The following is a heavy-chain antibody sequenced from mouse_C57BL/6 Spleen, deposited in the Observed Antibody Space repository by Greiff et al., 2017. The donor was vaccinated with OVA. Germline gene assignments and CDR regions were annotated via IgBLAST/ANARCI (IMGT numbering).Heavy chain of an antibody. J-gene: IGHJ3*01. CDR2: INPNNGGT. V-gene: IGHV1-26*01. D-gene: IGHD2-14*01. Sequence: EVQLQQSGPELVKPGASVKISCKASGYTFTDYYMNWVKQSHGKSLEWIGDINPNNGGTSYNQKFKGKATLTVDKSSSTAYMELRSLTSEDSAVYYCARDYRSFFAYWGQGTLVTVSA. CDR3: ARDYRSFFAY. CDR1: GYTFTDYY.